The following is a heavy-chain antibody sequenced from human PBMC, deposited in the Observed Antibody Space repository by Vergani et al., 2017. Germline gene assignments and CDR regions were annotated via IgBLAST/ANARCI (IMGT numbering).Heavy chain of an antibody. CDR3: ARRSGGYYSGGKVHPLRTAFDV. J-gene: IGHJ3*01. V-gene: IGHV4-61*02. D-gene: IGHD2-15*01. CDR1: GGSISAGYYF. CDR2: ISASGNA. Sequence: QVQLQASGPGRVKPSQTLSLTCTMSGGSISAGYYFWSWIRQPAGKGLEWLGNISASGNASHSPSLKTRVSMSVDTSKNQFSLTVTSVTAADTAIYFWARRSGGYYSGGKVHPLRTAFDVWGHGTVVTVSS.